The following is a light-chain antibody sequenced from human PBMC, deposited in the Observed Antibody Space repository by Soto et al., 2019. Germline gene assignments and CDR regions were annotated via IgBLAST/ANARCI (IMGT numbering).Light chain of an antibody. J-gene: IGKJ4*01. Sequence: EFELTQSPATLSLSPGERATLSCRASQSVSRYLAWYQQKPGQAPRLLIYDVSNRATGIPARFSGSGSGTDFTLTISSLEPEDFAVYYCQQRGTFGGGTKVEIK. CDR1: QSVSRY. CDR3: QQRGT. V-gene: IGKV3-11*01. CDR2: DVS.